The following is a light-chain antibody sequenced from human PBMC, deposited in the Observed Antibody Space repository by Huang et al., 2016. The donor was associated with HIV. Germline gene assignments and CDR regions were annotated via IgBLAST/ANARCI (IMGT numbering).Light chain of an antibody. CDR2: AAS. CDR1: QGISSY. J-gene: IGKJ5*01. V-gene: IGKV1-9*01. Sequence: IQLTQSPSSLSASVGDRVTITCRASQGISSYLAWYQQKAGKAPKLLIYAASTLQSGGPSRFSGSGSGTDFTLTISSLQPEDFATYYCQQLNSYPPPFGQGTRLEIK. CDR3: QQLNSYPPP.